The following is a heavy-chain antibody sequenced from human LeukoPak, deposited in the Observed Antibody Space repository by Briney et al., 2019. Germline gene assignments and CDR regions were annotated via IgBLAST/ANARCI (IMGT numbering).Heavy chain of an antibody. J-gene: IGHJ3*02. CDR2: IYYSGST. CDR3: ARPVLAAGTRGHDAFDI. CDR1: GGSISSYY. D-gene: IGHD6-13*01. V-gene: IGHV4-59*08. Sequence: PSETLSLTCTVSGGSISSYYWSWIRQPPGKGLKWIGYIYYSGSTNYNPSLKSRVTISVDTSKNQFSLKLSSVTAADTAVYYCARPVLAAGTRGHDAFDIWGQGTMVTVSS.